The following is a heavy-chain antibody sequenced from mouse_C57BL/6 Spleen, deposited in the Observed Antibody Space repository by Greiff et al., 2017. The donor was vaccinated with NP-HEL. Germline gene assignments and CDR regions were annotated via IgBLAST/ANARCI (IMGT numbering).Heavy chain of an antibody. CDR2: ISSGSSTI. D-gene: IGHD2-3*01. CDR1: GFTFSDYG. Sequence: EVHLVESGGGLVKPGGSLKLSCAASGFTFSDYGMHWVRQAPEKGLEWVAYISSGSSTIYYADTVKGRFTISRDNAKNTLFLQMTSLRSEDTAMYYCARDGYSSYWYFDVWGTGTTVTVSS. V-gene: IGHV5-17*01. CDR3: ARDGYSSYWYFDV. J-gene: IGHJ1*03.